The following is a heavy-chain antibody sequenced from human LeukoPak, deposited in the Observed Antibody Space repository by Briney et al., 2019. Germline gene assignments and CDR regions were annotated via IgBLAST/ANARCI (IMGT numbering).Heavy chain of an antibody. CDR2: IYSGGST. J-gene: IGHJ4*02. CDR3: ARDSGYGSGSYYQDY. CDR1: GFTFSSYA. D-gene: IGHD3-10*01. Sequence: GGSLRLSCAASGFTFSSYAMSWVRQAPGKGLEWVSVIYSGGSTYYADSVKGRFTISRDNSKNTLYLQMNSLRAEDTAVYYCARDSGYGSGSYYQDYWGQGTLVTVSS. V-gene: IGHV3-53*01.